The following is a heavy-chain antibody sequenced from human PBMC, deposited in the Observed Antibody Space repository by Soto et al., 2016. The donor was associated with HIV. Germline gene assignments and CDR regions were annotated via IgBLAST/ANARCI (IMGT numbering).Heavy chain of an antibody. J-gene: IGHJ4*02. D-gene: IGHD6-19*01. Sequence: EVQLVESGGGLVQPGGSLRLSCAAAKFTVSSNYMTWVRQAPGKGLEWVSLIYSGGRTYYADSVRGRFTISRDSSKNTLYLQMNSLRAEDTAVYYCATDAGYSSGWGLDYWGQGTLVSVSS. CDR2: IYSGGRT. CDR1: KFTVSSNY. V-gene: IGHV3-66*01. CDR3: ATDAGYSSGWGLDY.